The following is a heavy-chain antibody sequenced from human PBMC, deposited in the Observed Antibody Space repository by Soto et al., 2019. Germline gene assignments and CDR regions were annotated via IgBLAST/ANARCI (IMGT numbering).Heavy chain of an antibody. Sequence: QVQLVQSGAEVKKPGASVKVSCKASGYTFTSYFMHWVRQAPGQGLEWMGIINPSGGSTSYAQKFQGRDTMTRDTSTSTVYMELSSLRSEDPAVYYCATSIAARREGLASYYYMDVWGKGTTVTVSS. CDR3: ATSIAARREGLASYYYMDV. D-gene: IGHD6-6*01. V-gene: IGHV1-46*01. CDR2: INPSGGST. J-gene: IGHJ6*03. CDR1: GYTFTSYF.